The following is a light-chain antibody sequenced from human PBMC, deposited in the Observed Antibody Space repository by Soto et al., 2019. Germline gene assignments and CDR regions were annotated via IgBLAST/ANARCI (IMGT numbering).Light chain of an antibody. J-gene: IGLJ3*02. CDR1: SSDVGSYNF. Sequence: QSALTQPASVSGSPGQSITIPCTGTSSDVGSYNFVSWYQQHPGKAPKLIIYEASKRPSGVSNRFSGSKSGNTASLTISGLQAEDEADYYCCSYAGSSTFVVFGGGTKLTVL. V-gene: IGLV2-23*02. CDR3: CSYAGSSTFVV. CDR2: EAS.